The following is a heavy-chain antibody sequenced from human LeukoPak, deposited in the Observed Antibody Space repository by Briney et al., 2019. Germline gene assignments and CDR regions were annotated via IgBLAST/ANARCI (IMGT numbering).Heavy chain of an antibody. V-gene: IGHV3-49*04. Sequence: PGGSLRLSCTTSGFTFGDYDLSWVRQAPGKGLEWVGFIRSKAYGGTTEYAASVKGRCTISREDSNSTAYLQMNSLKTEDTAVYYCTRVGTTLVKSAAPLCDYWGQGTLVTVSS. CDR3: TRVGTTLVKSAAPLCDY. D-gene: IGHD1/OR15-1a*01. J-gene: IGHJ4*02. CDR1: GFTFGDYD. CDR2: IRSKAYGGTT.